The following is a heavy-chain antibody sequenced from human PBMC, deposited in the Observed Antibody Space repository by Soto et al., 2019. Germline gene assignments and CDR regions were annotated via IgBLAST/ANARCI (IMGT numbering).Heavy chain of an antibody. D-gene: IGHD6-19*01. V-gene: IGHV1-18*01. CDR2: ISAYNGNT. CDR3: ARFEEQWLVYHY. Sequence: PSVKVSCKASGYTVTSYGISWVRQAPGQGLEWMGWISAYNGNTNYAQKLQGRVTMTTDTSTSTAYMELRSLRSDDTAVYYCARFEEQWLVYHYWGQGTLVTVSS. J-gene: IGHJ4*02. CDR1: GYTVTSYG.